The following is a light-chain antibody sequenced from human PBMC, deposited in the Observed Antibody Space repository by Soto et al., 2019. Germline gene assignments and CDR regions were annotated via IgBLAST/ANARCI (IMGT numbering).Light chain of an antibody. CDR1: QSVSNN. J-gene: IGKJ2*01. CDR2: GAS. V-gene: IGKV3-15*01. CDR3: QQYNNWPPEDT. Sequence: EIVMTQSPATLSVSPGERATLSCRASQSVSNNLAWYQQKPGQAPRLLIYGASTRATGIPARFSGSGSGTEFTLTISSLQSEDFVVYYCQQYNNWPPEDTFGQGTKLEIK.